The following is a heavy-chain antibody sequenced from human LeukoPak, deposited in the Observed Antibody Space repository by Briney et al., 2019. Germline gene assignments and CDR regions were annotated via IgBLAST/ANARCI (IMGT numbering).Heavy chain of an antibody. CDR3: TRTTGQRCFDC. CDR1: GFTFSSYW. Sequence: GGSLRLSCAASGFTFSSYWMHWVRQAPGTGPVWISHISSGDGTNIGYADSVKGRFTISRDNAKNTLYLQMNSLGVEDTAVYYCTRTTGQRCFDCWGQGTQVTVSS. D-gene: IGHD4-11*01. V-gene: IGHV3-74*01. J-gene: IGHJ4*02. CDR2: ISSGDGTNI.